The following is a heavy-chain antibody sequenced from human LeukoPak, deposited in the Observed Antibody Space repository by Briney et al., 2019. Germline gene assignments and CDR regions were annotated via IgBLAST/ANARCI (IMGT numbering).Heavy chain of an antibody. D-gene: IGHD3-10*01. CDR3: ARTEYYYGSGSYFTPKYFQH. CDR2: INPNSGGT. CDR1: GYTFTGYY. Sequence: ASVKVSCKASGYTFTGYYMHWVRQAPGQGLEWMGWINPNSGGTNYAQKFQGRVTMTRDTSTSTVYMELSGLRSEDTAVYYCARTEYYYGSGSYFTPKYFQHWGQGTLVTVSS. J-gene: IGHJ1*01. V-gene: IGHV1-2*02.